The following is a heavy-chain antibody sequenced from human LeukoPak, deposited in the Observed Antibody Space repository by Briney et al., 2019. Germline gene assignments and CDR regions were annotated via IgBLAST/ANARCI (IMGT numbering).Heavy chain of an antibody. D-gene: IGHD6-6*01. CDR1: GYSFNSYW. CDR3: ATPYTTSSIAY. CDR2: IYPGDSDT. Sequence: GESLKISCKCSGYSFNSYWIGWVRQMPGKGLEWMGIIYPGDSDTRYSPSFQGQVTISSDKSISTAYLQWSSLKASDTAMYYCATPYTTSSIAYWGQGTLVTVSS. J-gene: IGHJ4*02. V-gene: IGHV5-51*01.